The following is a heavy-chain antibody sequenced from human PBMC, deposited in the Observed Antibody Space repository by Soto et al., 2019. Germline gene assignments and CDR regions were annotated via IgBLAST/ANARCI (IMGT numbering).Heavy chain of an antibody. Sequence: GGSLRLSCAASGFTFSSYGMHWVRQAPGKGLEWVAVIWYDGSNKYYADSVKGRFTISRDNSKNTLYLQMNSLRAEDTAVYYCARDPILIVPSYSSGWYSTYFDYWGQGTLVTVSS. CDR2: IWYDGSNK. CDR3: ARDPILIVPSYSSGWYSTYFDY. J-gene: IGHJ4*02. V-gene: IGHV3-33*01. D-gene: IGHD6-19*01. CDR1: GFTFSSYG.